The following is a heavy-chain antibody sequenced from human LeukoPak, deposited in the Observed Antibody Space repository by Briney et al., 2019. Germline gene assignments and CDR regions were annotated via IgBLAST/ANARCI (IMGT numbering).Heavy chain of an antibody. D-gene: IGHD1-26*01. J-gene: IGHJ5*02. Sequence: ASVKVSCKASGYTFTSYYMHWVRQAPGQGLEWMGIINPSGGSTSYAQKFQGRVTMTRDMSTSTVYMELSRLRSDDTAVYYCARLLPLIVGATLGGRRDWFDPWGQGTLVTVSS. CDR1: GYTFTSYY. CDR2: INPSGGST. V-gene: IGHV1-46*01. CDR3: ARLLPLIVGATLGGRRDWFDP.